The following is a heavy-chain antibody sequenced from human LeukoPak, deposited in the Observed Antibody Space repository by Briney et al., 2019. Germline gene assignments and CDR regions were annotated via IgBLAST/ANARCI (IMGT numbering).Heavy chain of an antibody. CDR3: ASSRDSWFVESDPRGAFDY. J-gene: IGHJ4*02. CDR2: ISSSSSTI. Sequence: GGSLRLSCAASGFTFSSYSMNWVRQAPGKGLEWVSYISSSSSTIYYADSVKGRFTISRDNAKNSLYLQMNSLRAEDTAVYYCASSRDSWFVESDPRGAFDYWGQGTLVTVSS. V-gene: IGHV3-48*01. CDR1: GFTFSSYS. D-gene: IGHD3-10*01.